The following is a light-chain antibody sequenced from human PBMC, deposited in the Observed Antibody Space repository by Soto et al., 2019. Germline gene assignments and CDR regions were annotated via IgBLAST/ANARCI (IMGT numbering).Light chain of an antibody. CDR3: SSYTISSTYV. V-gene: IGLV2-14*01. J-gene: IGLJ1*01. Sequence: QSALTQPASVSGSPGQAIAISCTGTSSDVGGYNYVSWYQQHPGKAPKLLIKDVSNRPSGVSSRFSGSKSGNTASLTISGLQAEDDADYYCSSYTISSTYVFGTGTKLTVL. CDR2: DVS. CDR1: SSDVGGYNY.